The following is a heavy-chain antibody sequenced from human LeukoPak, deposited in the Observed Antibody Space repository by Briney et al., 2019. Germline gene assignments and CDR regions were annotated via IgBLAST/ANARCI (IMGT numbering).Heavy chain of an antibody. V-gene: IGHV3-48*03. CDR3: ARASVNYYDSSGYWAFDY. D-gene: IGHD3-22*01. CDR1: GFTFSSYE. J-gene: IGHJ4*01. Sequence: GGSLRLSGAASGFTFSSYEMNWVRQTPGKGLEWVSYISSSGSTIYYADSVKGRFTISRDNAKNSLYLQMNSLRAEDTAVYYCARASVNYYDSSGYWAFDYWGHGTLVTVSS. CDR2: ISSSGSTI.